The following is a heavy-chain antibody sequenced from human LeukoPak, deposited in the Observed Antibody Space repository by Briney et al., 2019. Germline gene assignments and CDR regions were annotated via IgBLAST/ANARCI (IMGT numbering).Heavy chain of an antibody. CDR2: INQDEI. V-gene: IGHV3-7*03. Sequence: GGSLRLSCVVSGFTFSSSWMSWVRQGPGKGLEWVASINQDEIHYVDAVRGRFTISRDNAKNSLYLQMNSLRAEDTAVYYCAKNQDILTGYGDYWGQGTLVTVSS. CDR3: AKNQDILTGYGDY. J-gene: IGHJ4*02. D-gene: IGHD3-9*01. CDR1: GFTFSSSW.